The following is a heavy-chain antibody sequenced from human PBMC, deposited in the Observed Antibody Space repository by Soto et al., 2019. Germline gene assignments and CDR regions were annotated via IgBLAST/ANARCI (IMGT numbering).Heavy chain of an antibody. CDR3: ASVPYYGSGGDGPYFFDY. Sequence: SETLSFTCTVSGDSITKSTYYWAWVRQTPGKGPEWIGSIYYAGNTYYNPSLQSRVTISVDASKNQFSLELQSVTAADSAVYYCASVPYYGSGGDGPYFFDYWGQGILVTVSS. V-gene: IGHV4-39*01. CDR1: GDSITKSTYY. CDR2: IYYAGNT. D-gene: IGHD2-15*01. J-gene: IGHJ4*02.